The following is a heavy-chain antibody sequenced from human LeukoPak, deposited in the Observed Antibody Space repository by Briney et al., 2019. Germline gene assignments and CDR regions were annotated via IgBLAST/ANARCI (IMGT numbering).Heavy chain of an antibody. J-gene: IGHJ4*02. V-gene: IGHV4-59*01. CDR1: GGSISSYY. D-gene: IGHD6-13*01. Sequence: SETLSLTCTVSGGSISSYYWSWIRQPPGKGLEWIGYIYYSGSTNYNPSLKSRVTISVDTSKNQFSLKLSSVTAADTAVYYCARDRGLYSSLPSYDVWGQGTLVTVSS. CDR3: ARDRGLYSSLPSYDV. CDR2: IYYSGST.